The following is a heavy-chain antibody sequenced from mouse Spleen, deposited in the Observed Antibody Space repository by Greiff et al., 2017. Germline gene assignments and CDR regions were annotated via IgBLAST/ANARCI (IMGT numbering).Heavy chain of an antibody. CDR1: GFNIKDTY. V-gene: IGHV14-3*02. Sequence: EVQLQQSGAELVKPGASVKLSCTASGFNIKDTYMHWVKQRPEQGLEWIGRIDPANGNTKYDPKFQGKATITADTSSNTAYLQLSSLTSEDTAVYYCAAIYYDYDDDYFDYWGQGTTLTVSS. D-gene: IGHD2-4*01. CDR3: AAIYYDYDDDYFDY. J-gene: IGHJ2*01. CDR2: IDPANGNT.